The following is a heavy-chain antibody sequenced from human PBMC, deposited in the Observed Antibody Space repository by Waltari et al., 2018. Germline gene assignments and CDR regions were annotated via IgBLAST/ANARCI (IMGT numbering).Heavy chain of an antibody. CDR3: AQIIRYFDWSSGYYYYYMDV. CDR2: IYWNDDK. J-gene: IGHJ6*03. Sequence: QITLKESGPTLVKPTQTLTLTCTFSGFSLSTSGVGVGWIRKPPGTALEWLALIYWNDDKRYSPSLKSRLTITKDTSKNQVVLTMTNMDPVDTATYYCAQIIRYFDWSSGYYYYYMDVWGKGTTVTVSS. V-gene: IGHV2-5*01. D-gene: IGHD3-9*01. CDR1: GFSLSTSGVG.